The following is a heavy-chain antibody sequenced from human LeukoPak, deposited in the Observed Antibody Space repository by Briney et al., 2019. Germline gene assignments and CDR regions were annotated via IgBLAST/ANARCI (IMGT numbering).Heavy chain of an antibody. V-gene: IGHV3-7*01. Sequence: GGSLRLSCAASRFTFSIYWMTWVRQAPGKGLEWVASIKQDGSGKYYVDSVKGRFTISRDNARNSLYLQMNSLRAEDTAVYYCARTPTIITHFDYWGQGTLVTVSS. J-gene: IGHJ4*02. D-gene: IGHD3-9*01. CDR2: IKQDGSGK. CDR3: ARTPTIITHFDY. CDR1: RFTFSIYW.